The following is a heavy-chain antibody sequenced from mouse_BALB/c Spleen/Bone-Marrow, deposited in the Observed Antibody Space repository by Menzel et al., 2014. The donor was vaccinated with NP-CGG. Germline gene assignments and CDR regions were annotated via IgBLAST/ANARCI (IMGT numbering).Heavy chain of an antibody. CDR1: GFTFNTYA. Sequence: EVKLMESGGGLVQPKGSLKLSCAASGFTFNTYAMNWVRQAPGKGLDWVARIRSKSNNYATYYADSVKDRFTISRDDSQSMLYLQMNNLKTEDTAMYYCVTSTYFDVWGAGTTVTVSS. D-gene: IGHD6-1*01. J-gene: IGHJ1*01. CDR3: VTSTYFDV. CDR2: IRSKSNNYAT. V-gene: IGHV10-1*02.